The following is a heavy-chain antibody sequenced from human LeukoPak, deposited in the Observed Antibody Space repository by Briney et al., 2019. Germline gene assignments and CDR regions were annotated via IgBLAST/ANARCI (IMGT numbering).Heavy chain of an antibody. CDR2: ISYDGSNK. J-gene: IGHJ3*02. CDR1: GFTFSSYA. Sequence: GGSLRLSCAASGFTFSSYAMRWVRQAPGKGLEWVAVISYDGSNKYYADSVKGRFTISRDNAKNSLYLQMNSLRAEDTAVYYCARDLLDYESAFDIWGQGTMVTVSS. V-gene: IGHV3-30-3*01. CDR3: ARDLLDYESAFDI. D-gene: IGHD4-17*01.